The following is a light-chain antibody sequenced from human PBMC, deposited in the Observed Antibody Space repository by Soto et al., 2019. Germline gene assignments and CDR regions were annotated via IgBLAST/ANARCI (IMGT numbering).Light chain of an antibody. CDR2: GAS. CDR3: QQYNNCPWT. Sequence: VMTQSPATLSVSPGERATLSYRASQSVSSNLAWYQQKPGQAPRLLIYGASTRATGIPARFSGSGSGTEFTLTISSLQSEDFAVYYCQQYNNCPWTFGQGTKV. J-gene: IGKJ1*01. CDR1: QSVSSN. V-gene: IGKV3-15*01.